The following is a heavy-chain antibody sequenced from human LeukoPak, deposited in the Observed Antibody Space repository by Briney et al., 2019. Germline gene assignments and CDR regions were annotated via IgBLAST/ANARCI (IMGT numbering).Heavy chain of an antibody. V-gene: IGHV4-34*01. Sequence: SETLSLTCAVYGGSFSGYYWSWIRQPPGKGQEWIGEINHSGSTNYNPSLKSRVTISVDTSKNQFSLKLSSVTAADTAVYYCARGRLRVDWFDPWGQGTLVTVSS. CDR1: GGSFSGYY. CDR2: INHSGST. CDR3: ARGRLRVDWFDP. J-gene: IGHJ5*02.